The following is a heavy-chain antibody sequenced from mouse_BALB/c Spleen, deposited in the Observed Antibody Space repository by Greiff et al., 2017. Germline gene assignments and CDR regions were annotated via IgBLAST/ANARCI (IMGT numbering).Heavy chain of an antibody. J-gene: IGHJ4*01. CDR3: ARDRYYARDY. V-gene: IGHV2-6-7*01. CDR1: GFSLTGYG. Sequence: VQLQESGPGLVAPSPSLSITCTASGFSLTGYGVNWVRQPPGKGLEWLGMIWGDGSTVYNSALKSRLSISKANSKSHGFLKMNSLHTDDTARYYCARDRYYARDYWGQGTSVTVSS. CDR2: IWGDGST.